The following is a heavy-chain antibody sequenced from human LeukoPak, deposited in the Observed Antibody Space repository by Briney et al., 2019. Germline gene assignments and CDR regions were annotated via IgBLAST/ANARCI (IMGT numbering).Heavy chain of an antibody. CDR2: ISAYNGNT. CDR3: ARDRLRYGDYVPYYYYYYMDV. CDR1: GYTFTSYG. V-gene: IGHV1-18*01. J-gene: IGHJ6*03. D-gene: IGHD4-17*01. Sequence: ASVKVSCKASGYTFTSYGISWVRQAPGQGLEWMGWISAYNGNTNYAQKLQGRVTMTTDTSTSTAYMELRSLRSDDTAVYYCARDRLRYGDYVPYYYYYYMDVWGKGTTVTISS.